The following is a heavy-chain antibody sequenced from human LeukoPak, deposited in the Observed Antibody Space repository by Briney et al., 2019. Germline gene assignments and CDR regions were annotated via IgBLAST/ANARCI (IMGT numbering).Heavy chain of an antibody. D-gene: IGHD3/OR15-3a*01. Sequence: SETLSLTCSVSSGSVSTYSYYWGWVHQPPGKGLERIGSIYYSGNTYYNSSLESRVTMSVDTSKNQFSLKLSSVTAADTAVYYCVGRDFFYFDHWGQGTLVTVSS. CDR2: IYYSGNT. CDR3: VGRDFFYFDH. J-gene: IGHJ4*02. V-gene: IGHV4-39*01. CDR1: SGSVSTYSYY.